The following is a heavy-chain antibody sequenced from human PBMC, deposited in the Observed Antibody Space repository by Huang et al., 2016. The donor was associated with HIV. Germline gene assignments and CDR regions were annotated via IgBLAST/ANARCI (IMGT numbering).Heavy chain of an antibody. CDR3: ARGFNYYASDNLGVYYFDS. Sequence: QVQLKQWGAGLLKPSETLSLTCAVYGGAFRGSSWTWIRQFPEKGLEWIGDSNHIGNIIYNPSLSARFTISTDTSKNHFSLHLTSVTAADTALYYCARGFNYYASDNLGVYYFDSWGLGTLVTVSP. D-gene: IGHD3-10*01. J-gene: IGHJ4*02. CDR1: GGAFRGSS. CDR2: SNHIGNI. V-gene: IGHV4-34*02.